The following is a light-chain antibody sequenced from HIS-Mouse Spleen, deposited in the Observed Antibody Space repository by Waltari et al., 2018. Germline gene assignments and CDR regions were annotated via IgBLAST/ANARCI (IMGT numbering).Light chain of an antibody. Sequence: DIVLTQSPDSLAVSLGERATIHCNSSQSVLYSSNNTNYLAWYQQKPGQPPKLPIYWASTRESGVPDRFSGSGSGTDFTLTISSLQAEDVAVYYCQQYYSTPFTFGPGTKVDIK. J-gene: IGKJ3*01. V-gene: IGKV4-1*01. CDR1: QSVLYSSNNTNY. CDR2: WAS. CDR3: QQYYSTPFT.